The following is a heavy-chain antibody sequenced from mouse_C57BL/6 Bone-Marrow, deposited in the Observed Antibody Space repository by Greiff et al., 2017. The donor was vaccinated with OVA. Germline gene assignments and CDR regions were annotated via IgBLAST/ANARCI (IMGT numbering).Heavy chain of an antibody. J-gene: IGHJ1*03. D-gene: IGHD4-1*01. CDR2: SRNKANDYTT. V-gene: IGHV7-1*01. CDR3: ARDGGTGDWYFDV. Sequence: EVKLVESGGGLVQSGRSLRLSCATSGFTFSDFYMEWVRQAPGKGLEWIAASRNKANDYTTEYSASVKGRFIVSRDTSQSILYLQMNALRAEDTAIYYCARDGGTGDWYFDVWGTGTTVTVSS. CDR1: GFTFSDFY.